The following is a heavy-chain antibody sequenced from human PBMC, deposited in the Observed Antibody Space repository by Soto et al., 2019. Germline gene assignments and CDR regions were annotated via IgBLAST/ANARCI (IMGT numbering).Heavy chain of an antibody. Sequence: GNPSITSVVYAGSSGSSYWWSWVRQPPGKGLEWIGEIYHSGSTNYNPSLKSRVTISVDKSKNQFSLNLTSVTAADTALYSCARDVYSISWSSYYYYDVIDFWGQRTTV. CDR1: AGSSGSSYW. CDR2: IYHSGST. D-gene: IGHD3-3*02. CDR3: ARDVYSISWSSYYYYDVIDF. V-gene: IGHV4-4*01. J-gene: IGHJ6*02.